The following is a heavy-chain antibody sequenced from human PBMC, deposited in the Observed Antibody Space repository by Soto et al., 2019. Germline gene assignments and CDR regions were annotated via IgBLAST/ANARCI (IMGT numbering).Heavy chain of an antibody. Sequence: ASVKVSCKASGYTFTSYGISWVRQAPGQGLEWMGWIGAYNGNTNYSQKLQGRVTMTTDTSTSTAYMELRSLRSDDTAVYYCARVVRVRRVINKQQTQNWFDTWGQGTLVTVSS. CDR1: GYTFTSYG. V-gene: IGHV1-18*01. J-gene: IGHJ5*02. D-gene: IGHD3-10*01. CDR3: ARVVRVRRVINKQQTQNWFDT. CDR2: IGAYNGNT.